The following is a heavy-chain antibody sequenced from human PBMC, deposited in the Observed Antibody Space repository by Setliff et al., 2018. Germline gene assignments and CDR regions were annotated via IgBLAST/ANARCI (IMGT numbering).Heavy chain of an antibody. V-gene: IGHV1-69*11. CDR3: ARWNGSGYFYY. CDR2: IIPILETT. CDR1: GGAFSNYG. D-gene: IGHD3-3*01. J-gene: IGHJ4*02. Sequence: SVKVSCKVSGGAFSNYGLTWVRQAPGQGLVWMGRIIPILETTNYAQNFQGRVSITADEXTRKAYMEXSRLTFEDTAVYYCARWNGSGYFYYWGQGTWVTVSS.